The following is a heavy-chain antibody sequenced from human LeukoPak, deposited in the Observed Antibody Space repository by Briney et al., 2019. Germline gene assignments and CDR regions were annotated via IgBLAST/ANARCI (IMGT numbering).Heavy chain of an antibody. CDR3: ARDRSPATSRTTPSRANYDILTGNAFDI. Sequence: SETLSLTCTVSGYSISSGYYWGWIRQPPGKGLEWIGSIYHSGSTFYNPSLKSRVTISVDTSKNQFSLKLSSVTAADTAVYYCARDRSPATSRTTPSRANYDILTGNAFDIWGQGTMVTVSS. CDR2: IYHSGST. D-gene: IGHD3-9*01. CDR1: GYSISSGYY. J-gene: IGHJ3*02. V-gene: IGHV4-38-2*02.